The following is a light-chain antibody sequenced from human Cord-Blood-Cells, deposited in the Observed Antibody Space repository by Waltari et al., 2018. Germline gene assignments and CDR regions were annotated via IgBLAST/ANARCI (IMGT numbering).Light chain of an antibody. V-gene: IGKV4-1*01. CDR1: QSVLYSSNNKNY. Sequence: DIVMTQSPDSLAVSMGERATINCKSSQSVLYSSNNKNYLAWYQQKPGQPPKLLIYWASTRESGVPDRFSGSGSGTDFTLTISSLQAEDVAVYYCQQYYSTPPSYTFGQVTKLEIK. J-gene: IGKJ2*01. CDR3: QQYYSTPPSYT. CDR2: WAS.